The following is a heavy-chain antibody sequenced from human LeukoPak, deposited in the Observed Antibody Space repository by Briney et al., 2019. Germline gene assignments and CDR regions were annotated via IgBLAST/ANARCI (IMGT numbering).Heavy chain of an antibody. J-gene: IGHJ4*02. V-gene: IGHV3-23*01. CDR3: AKGNPYCDFWSGYYKRTNSEYYFDY. CDR2: ISGSGGST. CDR1: GFTMSHYA. D-gene: IGHD3-3*01. Sequence: PGGSLRLSCAASGFTMSHYAMRWVRQAPGKGLEWVSAISGSGGSTYYADSVKGRFTISRDNSKNTLYLQMNSLRAEDTAVYYCAKGNPYCDFWSGYYKRTNSEYYFDYWGQGTLVTVSS.